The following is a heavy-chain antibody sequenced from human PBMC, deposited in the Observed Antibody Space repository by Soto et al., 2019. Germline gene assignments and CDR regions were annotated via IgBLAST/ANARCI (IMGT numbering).Heavy chain of an antibody. V-gene: IGHV4-30-4*01. CDR1: GGSISSGDYY. J-gene: IGHJ3*02. Sequence: PSETLSLTCTVSGGSISSGDYYWSWIRQPPGKGLEWIGYIYYSGSTYYNPSLKSRVTISVDTSKNQFSLKLSSVTAADTAVYYCARHGPDYGGTPDAFDIWGQGTMVTVSS. CDR2: IYYSGST. D-gene: IGHD4-17*01. CDR3: ARHGPDYGGTPDAFDI.